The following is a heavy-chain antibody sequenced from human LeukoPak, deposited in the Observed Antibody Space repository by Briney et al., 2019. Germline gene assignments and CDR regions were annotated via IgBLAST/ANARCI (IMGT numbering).Heavy chain of an antibody. V-gene: IGHV1-2*02. CDR1: GYTFTGYY. J-gene: IGHJ4*02. CDR2: INPNSGGT. CDR3: ARDYDYGGPPH. Sequence: ASVKVSCKATGYTFTGYYMYWVRQAPGQGLEWMGWINPNSGGTDYAQKFQGRVTMTWDTSISTAYMELSRLRSDDTAVYYCARDYDYGGPPHWGQGTLVTVSS. D-gene: IGHD4-23*01.